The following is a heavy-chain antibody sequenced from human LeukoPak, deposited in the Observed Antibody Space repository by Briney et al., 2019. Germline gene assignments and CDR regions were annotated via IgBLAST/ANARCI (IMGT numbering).Heavy chain of an antibody. CDR2: VDPADGET. J-gene: IGHJ5*02. Sequence: ASVKISCKTSGYMFVVHYIRWPQQAPGGGLEWMGRVDPADGETKVAPRFQGRVTIIVDTSFDTAYMELSSLRSEDTAIYFCAIDLKTQTILGDGRFDTWGQGTLITVSS. D-gene: IGHD3-16*01. CDR1: GYMFVVHY. V-gene: IGHV1-69-2*01. CDR3: AIDLKTQTILGDGRFDT.